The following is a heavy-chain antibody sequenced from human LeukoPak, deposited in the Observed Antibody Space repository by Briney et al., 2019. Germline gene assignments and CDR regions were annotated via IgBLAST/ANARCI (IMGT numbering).Heavy chain of an antibody. CDR1: GYTFTGYY. Sequence: GASVKVSCKASGYTFTGYYMHWVRQAPGQGLEWMGWINPNSGGTNYAQKFQGRVTMTRDTSISTAYMELSRLRSDDTAVYYCARVRYGGNSYFDYWGQGTLVTVSS. CDR3: ARVRYGGNSYFDY. CDR2: INPNSGGT. J-gene: IGHJ4*02. V-gene: IGHV1-2*02. D-gene: IGHD4-23*01.